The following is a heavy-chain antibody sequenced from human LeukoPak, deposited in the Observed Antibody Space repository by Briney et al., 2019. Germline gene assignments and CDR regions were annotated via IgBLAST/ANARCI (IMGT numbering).Heavy chain of an antibody. Sequence: SETLSLTCTVSGGSISSGDYFWRWIRQPPGKGLEWIGYIYYSGSTYYNPSLKSRVTISVDTSKNQFSLKLSSVTAADTAVYYCARGVLPAGIQGVYNWFDPWGQGTLVTVSS. CDR3: ARGVLPAGIQGVYNWFDP. V-gene: IGHV4-30-4*01. D-gene: IGHD2-2*01. CDR2: IYYSGST. J-gene: IGHJ5*02. CDR1: GGSISSGDYF.